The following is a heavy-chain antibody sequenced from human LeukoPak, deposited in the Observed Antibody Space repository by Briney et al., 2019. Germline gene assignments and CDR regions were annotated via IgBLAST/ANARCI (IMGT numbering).Heavy chain of an antibody. Sequence: SETLSLTCAVYGGSFSGYYWSWIRQPPGKGLEWIGETNHSGSTNYNPSLKSRVTISEDTSKNQFSLKLSSVTAADTAVYHCARSYSNSWYSFDYWGQGTLVTVSS. CDR3: ARSYSNSWYSFDY. V-gene: IGHV4-34*01. J-gene: IGHJ4*02. CDR1: GGSFSGYY. D-gene: IGHD6-13*01. CDR2: TNHSGST.